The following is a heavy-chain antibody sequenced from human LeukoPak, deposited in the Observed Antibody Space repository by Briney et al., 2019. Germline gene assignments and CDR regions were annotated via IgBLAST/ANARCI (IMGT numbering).Heavy chain of an antibody. CDR3: ARSDYGDFIFDY. D-gene: IGHD4-17*01. CDR1: GYSISSGYF. Sequence: PSETLSLTCTVSGYSISSGYFWGWIRQPPGKGLEWIGSVYHSGYTYYNPSLKSRVTISVDTSKNQFSLKLSSVTAADTAVYYCARSDYGDFIFDYWGQGTLVTVSS. CDR2: VYHSGYT. J-gene: IGHJ4*02. V-gene: IGHV4-38-2*02.